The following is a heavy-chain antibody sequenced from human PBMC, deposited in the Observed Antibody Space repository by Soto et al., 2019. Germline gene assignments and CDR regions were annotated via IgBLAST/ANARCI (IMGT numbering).Heavy chain of an antibody. V-gene: IGHV1-2*02. CDR2: INPNSGGT. D-gene: IGHD3-22*01. CDR3: VRELTLTRPVAGYFYGLDV. Sequence: ASVKVSCTASGYSFTGYFLNWVRQTPGHGLEWMGWINPNSGGTKYAQKFEGRVTLTSDTSSRTAYLEVSRLKPDDSAVYFCVRELTLTRPVAGYFYGLDVWGQGTTVTVSS. J-gene: IGHJ6*02. CDR1: GYSFTGYF.